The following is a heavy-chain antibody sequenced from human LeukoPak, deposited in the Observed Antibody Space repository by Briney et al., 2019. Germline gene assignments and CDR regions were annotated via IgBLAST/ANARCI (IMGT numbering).Heavy chain of an antibody. CDR3: ARDRGSTSCEFDY. J-gene: IGHJ4*02. CDR1: GFTFSSYS. V-gene: IGHV3-21*01. Sequence: GGSLRLSCAASGFTFSSYSMNWVRQASGKGLEWVSSISSSSSYIYYADSVKGRFTISRDNAKNSLYLQMNSLRAEDTAVYYCARDRGSTSCEFDYWGQGTLVTVSS. D-gene: IGHD2-2*01. CDR2: ISSSSSYI.